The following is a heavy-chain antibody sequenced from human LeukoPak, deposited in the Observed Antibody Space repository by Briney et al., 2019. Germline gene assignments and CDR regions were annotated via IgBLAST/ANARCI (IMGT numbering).Heavy chain of an antibody. CDR3: ARDGSYYYYMDV. J-gene: IGHJ6*03. D-gene: IGHD2-2*03. CDR2: IYHSGST. CDR1: GGSIISDSYY. Sequence: PSQTLSLTCTVSGGSIISDSYYWSWIRQHPGEGLEWIGYIYHSGSTYYNPSLKSRLTLSIDTSKDQFSLKLSSVTAADTAVYYCARDGSYYYYMDVWGKGTTVTVSS. V-gene: IGHV4-31*03.